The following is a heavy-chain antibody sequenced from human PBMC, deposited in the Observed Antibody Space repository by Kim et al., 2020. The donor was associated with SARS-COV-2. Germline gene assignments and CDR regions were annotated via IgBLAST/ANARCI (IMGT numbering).Heavy chain of an antibody. CDR2: INYTGTT. CDR3: TGGSYLSITSWHYFDY. D-gene: IGHD2-2*01. CDR1: GGSIISSSYH. J-gene: IGHJ4*01. V-gene: IGHV4-39*06. Sequence: SETLSLTCTVSGGSIISSSYHWGWIRQPPGKGLEWIANINYTGTTYYSPSLKSRVTISLDTPKNQFPLSLSFVTAADTGYYYCTGGSYLSITSWHYFDY.